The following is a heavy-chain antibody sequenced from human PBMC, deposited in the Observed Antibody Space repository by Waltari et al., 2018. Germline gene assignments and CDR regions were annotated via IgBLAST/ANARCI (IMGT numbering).Heavy chain of an antibody. CDR2: ITESGDT. D-gene: IGHD3-9*01. J-gene: IGHJ4*02. Sequence: EVQLVVSGGGLVQPGGSLSLSCAASGFSFKNFAMSWVRQAPGKGLECVSTITESGDTFYADSVKGRFATSRDNYKNTLSLQMNSLRAEDTAVYYCAKRWAIYYFEYWGQGNLVTVSS. CDR3: AKRWAIYYFEY. CDR1: GFSFKNFA. V-gene: IGHV3-23*04.